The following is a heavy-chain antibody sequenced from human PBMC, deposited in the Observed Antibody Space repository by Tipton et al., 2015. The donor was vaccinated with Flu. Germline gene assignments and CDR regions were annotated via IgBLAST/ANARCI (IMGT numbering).Heavy chain of an antibody. CDR1: GFTVSSNY. J-gene: IGHJ5*02. V-gene: IGHV3-53*01. Sequence: GSLRLSCAASGFTVSSNYMSWVRQAPGKGLEWASVIYSDGSTYYIDSVKGRFTISRDNSKNMLSLEMNSLRAEDTAVYYCARGQGANPWGQGTLVTVSS. CDR3: ARGQGANP. CDR2: IYSDGST.